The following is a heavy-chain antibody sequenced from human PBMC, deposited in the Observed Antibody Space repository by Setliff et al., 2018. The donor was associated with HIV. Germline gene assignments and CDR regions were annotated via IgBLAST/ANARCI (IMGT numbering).Heavy chain of an antibody. CDR1: GYTFTQSHD. V-gene: IGHV1-3*01. J-gene: IGHJ4*02. D-gene: IGHD3-16*01. CDR3: ANGGSGGQFDH. CDR2: INLVTGKT. Sequence: ASVKVSCKTSGYTFTQSHDLHWVRQVPGQGPEWMGWINLVTGKTAYLQKFRGRVIITRDTSATTAFMEMNSLRSEDTAVYFCANGGSGGQFDHWGQGTLVTVSS.